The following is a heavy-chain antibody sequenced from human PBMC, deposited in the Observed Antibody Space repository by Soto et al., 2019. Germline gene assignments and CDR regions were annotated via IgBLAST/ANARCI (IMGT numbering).Heavy chain of an antibody. CDR2: IGIAGDT. CDR1: GFTFSSYD. V-gene: IGHV3-13*01. Sequence: EVQLVESGGGLVQPGGSLRLSCAASGFTFSSYDMHWVRQATGKGLEWVSAIGIAGDTYYSASVKGRFTISRENAKNSLYLQMNSLRAGDTAVYHCARAFYYGMDVWGQGTTVTVSS. J-gene: IGHJ6*02. CDR3: ARAFYYGMDV.